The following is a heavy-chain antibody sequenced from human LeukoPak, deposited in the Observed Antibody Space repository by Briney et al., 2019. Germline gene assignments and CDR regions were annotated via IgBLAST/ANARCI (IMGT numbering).Heavy chain of an antibody. V-gene: IGHV1-69*13. J-gene: IGHJ4*02. CDR1: GGTFSSYA. D-gene: IGHD6-19*01. CDR2: IIPIFGTA. Sequence: SVKVSCKASGGTFSSYAISWVRQAPGQGLEWMGGIIPIFGTANYAQKFQGRVTITVDESTSTAYMELSSLRSEDTAVYYCAITPHYSSGWYYFDYWGQGTLVTVSS. CDR3: AITPHYSSGWYYFDY.